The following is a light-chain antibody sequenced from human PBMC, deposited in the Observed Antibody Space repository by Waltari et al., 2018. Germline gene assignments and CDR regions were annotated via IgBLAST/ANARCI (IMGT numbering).Light chain of an antibody. CDR3: QQYGSSPWT. Sequence: EIVLTQSPGTLSLSPGERATLPCRASQSVSSSYLAWYQQKPGQAPRVLSHGASNRATGIPDRFRCSGSGTDFTLTISRLEPEDFAVYYCQQYGSSPWTFGQGTKVEIK. V-gene: IGKV3-20*01. CDR1: QSVSSSY. J-gene: IGKJ1*01. CDR2: GAS.